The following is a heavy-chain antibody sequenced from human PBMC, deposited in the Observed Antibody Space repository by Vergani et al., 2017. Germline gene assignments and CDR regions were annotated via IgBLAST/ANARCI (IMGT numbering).Heavy chain of an antibody. CDR3: ARDLRLLYNRFDP. Sequence: QVQLVESGGGVVQPGRSLRLSCAASGFTFNQYGMHWVRQAPGKGLEWVAVTWYDGNNKKYADSVKGRFTISRDNSKRTMYLQMNSLRDEDTGVYYCARDLRLLYNRFDPWGQGTLVTVSS. CDR2: TWYDGNNK. V-gene: IGHV3-33*01. J-gene: IGHJ5*02. D-gene: IGHD1-14*01. CDR1: GFTFNQYG.